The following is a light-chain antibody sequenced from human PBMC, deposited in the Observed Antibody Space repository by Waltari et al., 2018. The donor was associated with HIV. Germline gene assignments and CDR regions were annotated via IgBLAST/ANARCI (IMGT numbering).Light chain of an antibody. Sequence: EIVMTQSPATLSVSPGERATLSCRASQSVSSNLAWYQQKPGQAPRLLIFSGSGSGTEFTLTISSLQSEDFAVYYCQQYNNWPPLFTFGPGTKWISN. CDR1: QSVSSN. CDR3: QQYNNWPPLFT. V-gene: IGKV3-15*01. J-gene: IGKJ3*01.